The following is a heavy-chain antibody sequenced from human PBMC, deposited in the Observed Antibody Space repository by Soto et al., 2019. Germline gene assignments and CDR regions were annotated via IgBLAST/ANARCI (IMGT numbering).Heavy chain of an antibody. V-gene: IGHV4-59*01. CDR1: GGSISGYC. CDR2: IYYSGST. J-gene: IGHJ5*02. Sequence: SDNLPPTCTVSGGSISGYCWRWIRQPPGKGLEWIGYIYYSGSTNYNPSLKSRVTISIDTSKNQFSLKLSSVTAADTAVYYCARTYYDFWTGYWRWFDPWGQGTLVTVS. D-gene: IGHD3-3*01. CDR3: ARTYYDFWTGYWRWFDP.